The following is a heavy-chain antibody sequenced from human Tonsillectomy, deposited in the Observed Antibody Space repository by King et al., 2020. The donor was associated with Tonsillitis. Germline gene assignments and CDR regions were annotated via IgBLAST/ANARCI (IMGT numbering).Heavy chain of an antibody. CDR1: GFTFSSYA. J-gene: IGHJ6*03. CDR3: AKRGGNILDTHTYYYYYMDV. D-gene: IGHD5-12*01. V-gene: IGHV3-23*04. CDR2: ISGSGGST. Sequence: VQLVESGGGLVQPGGSLRLSCAASGFTFSSYAMSWVRQAPGKGLEWVSAISGSGGSTYYADSVKGRFTISRDNSKNTLYLQMNSLRAEDTAVYYCAKRGGNILDTHTYYYYYMDVWGKGTTVTVSS.